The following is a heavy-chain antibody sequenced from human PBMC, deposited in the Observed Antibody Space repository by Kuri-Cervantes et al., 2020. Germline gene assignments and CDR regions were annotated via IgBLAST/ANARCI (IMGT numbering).Heavy chain of an antibody. Sequence: ASVKVSCKASGYTFTSYGISWVRQAPGQGLEWMGWISAYNGNTNYAQKPQGRVTMTTDTSTSTAYMELRSLRSDDTAVYYCALGYYDSSGYSFDYWGQGTLVTVSS. CDR2: ISAYNGNT. CDR1: GYTFTSYG. D-gene: IGHD3-22*01. CDR3: ALGYYDSSGYSFDY. V-gene: IGHV1-18*01. J-gene: IGHJ4*02.